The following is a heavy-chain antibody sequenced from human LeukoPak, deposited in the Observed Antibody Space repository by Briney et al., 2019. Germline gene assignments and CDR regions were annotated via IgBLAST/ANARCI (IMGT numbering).Heavy chain of an antibody. Sequence: PGGSLRLSCVASGFTFTDYFMSWVRQAPGKGLEWVARIKHNGGEKYYVDSVKGRFTISRDNAKNSLHLEMSSLRVEDTAVYYCARDRGWRSSGYYLYHFDYWGQGTLVTFAS. V-gene: IGHV3-7*01. CDR2: IKHNGGEK. D-gene: IGHD3-22*01. CDR1: GFTFTDYF. CDR3: ARDRGWRSSGYYLYHFDY. J-gene: IGHJ4*02.